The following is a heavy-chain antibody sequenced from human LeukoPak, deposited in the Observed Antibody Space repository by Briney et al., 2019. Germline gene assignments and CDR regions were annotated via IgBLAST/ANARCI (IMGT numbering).Heavy chain of an antibody. CDR3: ARVRGCGGDCDYFDY. CDR2: IYHSGST. CDR1: GGSISSGGYS. Sequence: PSETLSLTCAVSGGSISSGGYSWSWIRQPPGKGLEWIGYIYHSGSTYYNPSLKSRVTISVDRSKNQFSLKLSSVTAADTAVYYCARVRGCGGDCDYFDYWGQGTLVTVSS. V-gene: IGHV4-30-2*01. D-gene: IGHD2-21*02. J-gene: IGHJ4*02.